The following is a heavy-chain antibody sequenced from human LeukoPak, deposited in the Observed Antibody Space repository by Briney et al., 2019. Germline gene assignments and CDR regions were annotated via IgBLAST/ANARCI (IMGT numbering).Heavy chain of an antibody. D-gene: IGHD4-17*01. J-gene: IGHJ5*02. CDR3: ARQIDYGDYESYNWFDP. V-gene: IGHV5-51*01. Sequence: GESLQISCKGCGYSFTSYWIGWLRQMPGKGLEWMGIIYPGDSDTRYSPSFQGQVTISADKSISTAYLQWSSLKASDTAMYYCARQIDYGDYESYNWFDPWGQGTLVTVSS. CDR1: GYSFTSYW. CDR2: IYPGDSDT.